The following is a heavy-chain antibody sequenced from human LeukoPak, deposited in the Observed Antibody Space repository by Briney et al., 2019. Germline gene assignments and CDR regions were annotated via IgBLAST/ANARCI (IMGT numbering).Heavy chain of an antibody. Sequence: PSETLSLTCVVSGASFSGYYWSWIRQSPGKGLEWIGEIDHSGSSNYNMSLKSRVTISLDTSKNQFSLKVNSVTAADTAVYYCAKDARGSGWTYNWFDPWGQGTLVTVSS. CDR2: IDHSGSS. CDR1: GASFSGYY. V-gene: IGHV4-34*01. D-gene: IGHD6-19*01. J-gene: IGHJ5*02. CDR3: AKDARGSGWTYNWFDP.